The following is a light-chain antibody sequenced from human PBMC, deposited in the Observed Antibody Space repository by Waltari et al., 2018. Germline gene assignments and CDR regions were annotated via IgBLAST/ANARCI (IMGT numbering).Light chain of an antibody. CDR3: QQYNNWPPYT. J-gene: IGKJ2*01. V-gene: IGKV3-15*01. CDR1: QSVGSN. CDR2: GVS. Sequence: EIVMTQSPVTLSLSPGERATLSCRASQSVGSNLAWYQQKPGQAPRLLIYGVSIRVTGIPARFSGTGSGTEFTLTISSLQSEDFAVYYCQQYNNWPPYTFGQGTRFEI.